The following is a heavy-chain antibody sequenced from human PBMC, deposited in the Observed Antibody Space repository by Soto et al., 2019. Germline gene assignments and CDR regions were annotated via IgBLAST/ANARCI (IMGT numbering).Heavy chain of an antibody. CDR1: GDSVTSHY. D-gene: IGHD3-10*01. CDR2: MHYTGLP. V-gene: IGHV4-59*02. Sequence: SETLSLTCSFSGDSVTSHYLTWIRQSPEKGLEWIGYMHYTGLPHYNPSLKSGLTISVDRTKNQFTLQLTSVTVAHTPVYYCAKSYGNGWITYWGDGTQVSVSS. CDR3: AKSYGNGWITY. J-gene: IGHJ4*01.